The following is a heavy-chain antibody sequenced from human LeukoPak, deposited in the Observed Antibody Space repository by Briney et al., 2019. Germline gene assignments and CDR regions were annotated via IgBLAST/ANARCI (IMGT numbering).Heavy chain of an antibody. CDR2: ISSSSSYI. CDR1: GFTFSSYS. D-gene: IGHD3-10*01. V-gene: IGHV3-21*01. CDR3: ARDNYGSGSTTEPGGSYYYYGMDV. J-gene: IGHJ6*04. Sequence: GGSLRLSCAASGFTFSSYSMNWVRQAPGKGLEWVSSISSSSSYIYYADSVKGRFTISRDNAKNSLYLQTNSLRAEDTAVYYCARDNYGSGSTTEPGGSYYYYGMDVWGKGTTVTVSS.